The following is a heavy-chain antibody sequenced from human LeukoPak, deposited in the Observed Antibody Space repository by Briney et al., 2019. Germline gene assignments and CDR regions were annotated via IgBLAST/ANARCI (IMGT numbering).Heavy chain of an antibody. CDR3: ARDRDYDYIWGTYRVFDY. V-gene: IGHV4-31*03. Sequence: SETLSLTCTVSGGSISSGGYYWSWTRQHPGKGLEWIGYIYYSGSTYYNPSLKSRVTISVDTSKNQFSLKLSSVTAADTAVYYCARDRDYDYIWGTYRVFDYWGQGTLVTVSS. D-gene: IGHD3-16*02. J-gene: IGHJ4*02. CDR1: GGSISSGGYY. CDR2: IYYSGST.